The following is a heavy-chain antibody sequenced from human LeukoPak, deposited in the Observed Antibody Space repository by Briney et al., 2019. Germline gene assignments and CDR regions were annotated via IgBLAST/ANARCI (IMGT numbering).Heavy chain of an antibody. CDR2: FSVDTGDI. Sequence: ASVKVSCKASGYIFSDYYMHWVRQAPGQGLEWMGWFSVDTGDIKYAQKFQDRVTMTTDTSTSTAYMELRSLRSDDTAVYYCARGDRYYYDSSGPYEFFYMDVWGKGTTVTVSS. CDR1: GYIFSDYY. J-gene: IGHJ6*03. D-gene: IGHD3-22*01. V-gene: IGHV1-18*04. CDR3: ARGDRYYYDSSGPYEFFYMDV.